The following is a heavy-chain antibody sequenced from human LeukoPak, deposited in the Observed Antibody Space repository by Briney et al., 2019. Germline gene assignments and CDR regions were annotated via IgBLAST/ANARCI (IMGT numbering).Heavy chain of an antibody. D-gene: IGHD6-19*01. CDR3: ARRAVAGRYYFDY. CDR2: IYHSGST. CDR1: GYSISSGYY. J-gene: IGHJ4*02. V-gene: IGHV4-38-2*01. Sequence: PSETLSLTCAVYGYSISSGYYWGWIRQPPGKGLEWIGSIYHSGSTYYNPSLKSRVTISVDTSKNQFSLKLSSVTAADTAVYYCARRAVAGRYYFDYWGQGTLVTVSS.